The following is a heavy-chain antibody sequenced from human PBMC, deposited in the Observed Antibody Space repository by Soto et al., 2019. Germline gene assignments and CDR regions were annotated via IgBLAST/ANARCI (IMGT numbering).Heavy chain of an antibody. V-gene: IGHV3-11*01. CDR1: GFNFSDYY. CDR2: ISSSGSTI. D-gene: IGHD6-13*01. Sequence: QVQLVGSGGGLVKPGGSLRVSCAASGFNFSDYYMSWIRQAPGKGLECVSYISSSGSTIYYADSVKGRFTISRDNAKNSLYLQMNSLRAEDTAVYYCARARPRIAAAGGDNDYWGQGTLVTVSS. CDR3: ARARPRIAAAGGDNDY. J-gene: IGHJ4*02.